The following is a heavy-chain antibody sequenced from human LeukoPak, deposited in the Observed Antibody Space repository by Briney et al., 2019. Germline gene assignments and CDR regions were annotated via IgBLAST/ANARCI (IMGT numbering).Heavy chain of an antibody. D-gene: IGHD3-10*01. CDR1: GSRFTSFC. J-gene: IGHJ4*02. CDR2: LDPSDYNT. V-gene: IGHV5-10-1*01. CDR3: GLGSYYFDF. Sequence: GESLKISCKGSGSRFTSFCISWVRQMPGKGLGWMGRLDPSDYNTNSGPSFQGHVIISADKSISTAYLQWTSLKASDTAMYYCGLGSYYFDFWGQGTLVTVSS.